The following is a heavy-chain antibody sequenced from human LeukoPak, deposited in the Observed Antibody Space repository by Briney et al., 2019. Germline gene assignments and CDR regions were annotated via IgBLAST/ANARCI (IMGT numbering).Heavy chain of an antibody. CDR2: INPTSGDT. CDR3: ARADTSLVNFYYFGMDV. V-gene: IGHV1-2*02. D-gene: IGHD5-18*01. Sequence: ASVKVSCKASGFTFTDYYIDWVRQAPGQGLEWMGWINPTSGDTNYAQKFQGRVTMTRDTSINTAYMELSRLRSGDTAVYYCARADTSLVNFYYFGMDVWGQGTTDTVSS. J-gene: IGHJ6*02. CDR1: GFTFTDYY.